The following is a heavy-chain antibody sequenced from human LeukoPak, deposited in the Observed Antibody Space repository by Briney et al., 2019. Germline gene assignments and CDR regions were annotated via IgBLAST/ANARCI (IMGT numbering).Heavy chain of an antibody. J-gene: IGHJ4*02. D-gene: IGHD2-2*01. Sequence: SETLSLTCAVSGGSISSGGYSWSWIRQPPGKGLEWIGYIYHSGSTYYNPSLKSRVTISVDTSKNQFSLKLSSVTAADTAVYYCARDLLHCSSTSCHSVNWGQGTLVTVSS. CDR2: IYHSGST. V-gene: IGHV4-30-2*01. CDR3: ARDLLHCSSTSCHSVN. CDR1: GGSISSGGYS.